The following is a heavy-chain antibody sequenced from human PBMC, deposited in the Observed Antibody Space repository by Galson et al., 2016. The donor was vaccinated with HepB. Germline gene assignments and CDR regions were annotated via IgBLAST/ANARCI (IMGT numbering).Heavy chain of an antibody. J-gene: IGHJ6*02. Sequence: SLRLSCAASGFSFSSYGMHWVRQAPGKGLEWVAVISYDGSNKYYADSVKGRFTISRDNSKNTLYLQMNSLRAEDTAEYYCAKDRGGGLRLRYYGMDVWGQGTTVTVSS. D-gene: IGHD5-12*01. V-gene: IGHV3-30*18. CDR2: ISYDGSNK. CDR1: GFSFSSYG. CDR3: AKDRGGGLRLRYYGMDV.